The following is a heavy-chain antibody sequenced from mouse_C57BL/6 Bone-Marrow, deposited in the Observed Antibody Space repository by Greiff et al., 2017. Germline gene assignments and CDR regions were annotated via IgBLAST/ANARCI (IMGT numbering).Heavy chain of an antibody. Sequence: VQLQESGPELVKPGASVKISCKASGYAFSSSWMNWVKQRPGKGLEWIGRIYPGDGDTNYNGKFKGKGTLTADKSSSTAYMKLSSLTSEDSAVYFCARHYGSSPWFAYWGQGTLVTVSA. J-gene: IGHJ3*01. CDR3: ARHYGSSPWFAY. V-gene: IGHV1-82*01. D-gene: IGHD1-1*01. CDR1: GYAFSSSW. CDR2: IYPGDGDT.